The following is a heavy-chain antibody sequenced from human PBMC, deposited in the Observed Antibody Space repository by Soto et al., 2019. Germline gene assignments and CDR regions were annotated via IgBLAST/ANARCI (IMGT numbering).Heavy chain of an antibody. V-gene: IGHV4-39*01. D-gene: IGHD3-16*01. CDR3: ASFLYHYDSTSYYHNF. J-gene: IGHJ4*02. CDR1: GGSISSSGYY. CDR2: TYYSGST. Sequence: ETLSLTCTVSGGSISSSGYYWGWIRQSPGKGLEWIVTTYYSGSTYYNPSLESRVTISVDTSKNQISLKLRSVTAADTAVFYCASFLYHYDSTSYYHNFWGQGTLVTVS.